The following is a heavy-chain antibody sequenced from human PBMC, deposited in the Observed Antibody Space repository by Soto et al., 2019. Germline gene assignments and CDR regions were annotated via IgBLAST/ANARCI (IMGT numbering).Heavy chain of an antibody. CDR1: GYPVTAYY. CDR2: INPATGAA. CDR3: ARGGGVGVAGSAAFDM. D-gene: IGHD3-3*01. V-gene: IGHV1-2*02. J-gene: IGHJ3*02. Sequence: QLHLVQSGAVVKKPGASVTVSCSASGYPVTAYYMHWVRQAPGRGREWMGGINPATGAAKYTQTCQGRVTMARATSTSTVFMELSGLTSEDTAVFYCARGGGVGVAGSAAFDMWGQGTLVTVSS.